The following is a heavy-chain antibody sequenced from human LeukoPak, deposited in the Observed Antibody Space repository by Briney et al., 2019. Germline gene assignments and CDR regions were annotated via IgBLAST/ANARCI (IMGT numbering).Heavy chain of an antibody. J-gene: IGHJ4*02. CDR2: INPSGGST. D-gene: IGHD3-9*01. Sequence: VASVKVSCTASGYTFTSYYMHWVRQAPGQGLEWMGIINPSGGSTSYAQKFQGRVTMTRDTSTSTVYMELSSLRSEDTAVYYCARGEDWAYDILTGYFDYWGQGTLVTVSS. CDR1: GYTFTSYY. CDR3: ARGEDWAYDILTGYFDY. V-gene: IGHV1-46*01.